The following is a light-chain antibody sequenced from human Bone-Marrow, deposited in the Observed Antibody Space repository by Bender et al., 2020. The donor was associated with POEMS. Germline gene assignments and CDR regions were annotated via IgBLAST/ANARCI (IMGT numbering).Light chain of an antibody. V-gene: IGLV2-23*02. CDR3: CSFAGNDNFIV. CDR2: EVN. Sequence: QSTLTQPASVSGSPGQSITVSCTGSNSDIGRYDFVSWYQQHPDKVPRLILFEVNKRPSGVSDRFSGSKSGRTASLTISSLQTEDEADYYCCSFAGNDNFIVFGGGTKLTVV. CDR1: NSDIGRYDF. J-gene: IGLJ2*01.